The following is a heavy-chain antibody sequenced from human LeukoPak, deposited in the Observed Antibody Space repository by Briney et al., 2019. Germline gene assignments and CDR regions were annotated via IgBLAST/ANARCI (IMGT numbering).Heavy chain of an antibody. Sequence: SETLSLTCTVSGGSISSSSYYWGWIRQPPGKGLEWIGSIYYSGNTDYNPSLKSRVTISVDESKNQFSLKLSSVTAADAAVYYCAGGLSMWNAMDVWGQGTTVTVSS. J-gene: IGHJ6*02. CDR1: GGSISSSSYY. V-gene: IGHV4-39*07. CDR2: IYYSGNT. D-gene: IGHD2/OR15-2a*01. CDR3: AGGLSMWNAMDV.